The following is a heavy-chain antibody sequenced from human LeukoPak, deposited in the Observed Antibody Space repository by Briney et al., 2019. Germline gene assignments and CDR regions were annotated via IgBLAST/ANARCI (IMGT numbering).Heavy chain of an antibody. D-gene: IGHD4-11*01. CDR1: GGSISSYY. V-gene: IGHV4-59*01. J-gene: IGHJ5*02. CDR3: ARDSYSNYGNWFDP. Sequence: SETLSLTCTVSGGSISSYYWSWIRQPPGKGLEWIGYIYYSGSTNYNPSLKSRVTISVDTSKNQFSLKLSSVTAADTAVYYCARDSYSNYGNWFDPWGQGTLVAVSS. CDR2: IYYSGST.